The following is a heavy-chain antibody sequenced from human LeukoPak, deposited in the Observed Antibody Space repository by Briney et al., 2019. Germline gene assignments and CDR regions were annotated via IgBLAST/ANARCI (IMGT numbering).Heavy chain of an antibody. CDR1: GFTVSRVA. Sequence: GGSLRLSCVASGFTVSRVAMSWVRQVPGKGLEWVASITNNNGKTYSAYSVKGRFTISRDNSKNTLDLQMNSLRAEDTAVYYCARDSSGTFQHWGQGTLVTVSS. CDR3: ARDSSGTFQH. D-gene: IGHD3-22*01. J-gene: IGHJ1*01. CDR2: ITNNNGKT. V-gene: IGHV3-23*01.